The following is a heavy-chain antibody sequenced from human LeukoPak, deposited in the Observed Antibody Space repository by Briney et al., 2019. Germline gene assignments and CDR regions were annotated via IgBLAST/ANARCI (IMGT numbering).Heavy chain of an antibody. CDR1: GFTFSIYG. D-gene: IGHD1-26*01. CDR2: ISGSGGST. CDR3: AKGRGSLDN. V-gene: IGHV3-23*01. J-gene: IGHJ4*02. Sequence: GGSLRLSCAASGFTFSIYGMSWVRQAPGKGLEWVSGISGSGGSTYYADSVKGRFTISRDNSKNTLYLQMNSLRAEDTAVFYCAKGRGSLDNWGQGTLVTVSS.